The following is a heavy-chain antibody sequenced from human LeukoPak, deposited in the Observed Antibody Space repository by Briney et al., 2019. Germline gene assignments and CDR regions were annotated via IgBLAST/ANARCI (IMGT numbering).Heavy chain of an antibody. CDR2: IYYSGST. J-gene: IGHJ4*02. V-gene: IGHV4-39*01. CDR1: GGSISSSSYY. CDR3: ARLLSGSWSKYFDY. D-gene: IGHD6-13*01. Sequence: SETLSLTCTVSGGSISSSSYYWGWIRQPPGKGLEWIGSIYYSGSTYYNPSLKSRVTISVGTSKNQFSLKLSSVTAADTAVYYCARLLSGSWSKYFDYWGQGTLVTVSS.